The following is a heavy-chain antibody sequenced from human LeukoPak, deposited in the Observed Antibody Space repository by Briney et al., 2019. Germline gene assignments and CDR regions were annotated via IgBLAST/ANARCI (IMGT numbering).Heavy chain of an antibody. CDR3: ARTRDSSGCFDL. CDR2: IYSGGAT. V-gene: IGHV3-53*01. CDR1: GFTVSSSY. Sequence: GGSLRLSCAASGFTVSSSYMTWVRQAPGKGLEWVSVIYSGGATYYADSVKGRFTISRDNSKNTLFLQMNSLRAEDTAVYYCARTRDSSGCFDLWGQGTLATVSS. D-gene: IGHD6-19*01. J-gene: IGHJ5*02.